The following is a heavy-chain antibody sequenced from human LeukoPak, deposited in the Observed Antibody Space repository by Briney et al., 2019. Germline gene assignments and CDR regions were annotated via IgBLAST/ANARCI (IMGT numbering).Heavy chain of an antibody. Sequence: SETLSLTCTVSGGSISSYYWSWIRQPPGKGLEWIGYIYYSGSTNYNPSLKSRVTISVDTSKNQFSLKLSSVTAADTAVYYCARARHSYYMDIWGKGTTVTVSS. CDR3: ARARHSYYMDI. CDR2: IYYSGST. J-gene: IGHJ6*03. V-gene: IGHV4-59*01. CDR1: GGSISSYY.